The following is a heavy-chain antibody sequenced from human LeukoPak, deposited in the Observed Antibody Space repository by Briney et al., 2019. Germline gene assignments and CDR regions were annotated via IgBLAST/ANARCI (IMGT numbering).Heavy chain of an antibody. J-gene: IGHJ4*02. CDR1: GYTFTIYD. CDR2: MNPNSGNT. CDR3: ARGTFDSSGYYCAY. V-gene: IGHV1-8*01. Sequence: ASVKVSCKAFGYTFTIYDINWVRQATGQGPEWMGWMNPNSGNTGYAQKFQGRVTMTSNTSMSTAYMELTSLRSEDTAVYYCARGTFDSSGYYCAYWGQGTLVTVSS. D-gene: IGHD3-22*01.